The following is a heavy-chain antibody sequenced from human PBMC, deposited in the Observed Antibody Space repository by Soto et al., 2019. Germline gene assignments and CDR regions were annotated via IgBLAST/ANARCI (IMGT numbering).Heavy chain of an antibody. Sequence: EVQLVQSGAEVKKPGASLKISSTGSGYSFTTYWIGWVRQMPGKGLEWMGIIYPGDSDTRYIPSFQGQATISSDKSISTAYLQWSSLKASDTAMYYSARLIGYCSSATCNCAFDIWGQGTMVTVSS. CDR3: ARLIGYCSSATCNCAFDI. CDR1: GYSFTTYW. V-gene: IGHV5-51*03. D-gene: IGHD2-2*01. J-gene: IGHJ3*02. CDR2: IYPGDSDT.